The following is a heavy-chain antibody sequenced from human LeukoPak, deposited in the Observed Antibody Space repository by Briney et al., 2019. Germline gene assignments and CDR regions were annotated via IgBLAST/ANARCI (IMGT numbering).Heavy chain of an antibody. CDR3: APTAEAYTSWWKV. CDR2: INPDSGFT. CDR1: GYKFTDDY. D-gene: IGHD3-16*01. Sequence: ASEKVFCKASGYKFTDDYMHWVREAPGQGLEFMGWINPDSGFTNYAQKFKGRVTMTRDTSISTAYLEVKSLTSDDSAVYYCAPTAEAYTSWWKVWGQGTLVTVSS. V-gene: IGHV1-2*02. J-gene: IGHJ4*02.